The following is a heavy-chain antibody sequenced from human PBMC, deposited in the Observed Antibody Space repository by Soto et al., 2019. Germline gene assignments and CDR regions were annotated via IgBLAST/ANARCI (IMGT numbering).Heavy chain of an antibody. CDR1: GGTFSSYT. D-gene: IGHD1-1*01. J-gene: IGHJ4*02. CDR3: ARDDDLGTTPFDY. CDR2: IIPILGIA. V-gene: IGHV1-69*08. Sequence: QVQLVQSGAEVKKPGSSVKVSCKASGGTFSSYTISWVRQAPGQGLEWMGRIIPILGIANYAQKFKGSVTITADKSTSTAYMELSSLRSEDTAVYYCARDDDLGTTPFDYWGQGTLVTVSS.